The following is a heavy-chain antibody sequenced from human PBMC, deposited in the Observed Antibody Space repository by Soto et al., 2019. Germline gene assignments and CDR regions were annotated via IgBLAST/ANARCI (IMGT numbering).Heavy chain of an antibody. J-gene: IGHJ3*02. D-gene: IGHD4-17*01. CDR2: IYSGGST. CDR3: ARVPESGDNDAFDI. V-gene: IGHV3-66*01. Sequence: GGSLRLSCAASGFTVSSNYMSWVRQAPGKGLEWVSVIYSGGSTYYADSVKGRFTISRDNSKNTLYLQMNSLRAEDTAVYYCARVPESGDNDAFDIWGQGTMVTVSS. CDR1: GFTVSSNY.